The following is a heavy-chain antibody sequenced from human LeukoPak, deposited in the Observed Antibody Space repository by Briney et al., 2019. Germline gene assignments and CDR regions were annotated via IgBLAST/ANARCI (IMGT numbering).Heavy chain of an antibody. Sequence: PSETLSLTCIVSGDSINNYYWNWIRQPAGKGLEWIGRVYTSGSTNYNPSLKSRVTMSVDTSKNQFSLKLNSVTAADTAVYYCAREGLSMVRGVIPKEAWGWFDPWGQGTLVTVSS. CDR1: GDSINNYY. J-gene: IGHJ5*02. V-gene: IGHV4-4*07. CDR3: AREGLSMVRGVIPKEAWGWFDP. CDR2: VYTSGST. D-gene: IGHD3-10*01.